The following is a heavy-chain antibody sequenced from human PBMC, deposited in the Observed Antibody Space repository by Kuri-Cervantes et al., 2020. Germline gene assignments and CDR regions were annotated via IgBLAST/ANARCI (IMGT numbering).Heavy chain of an antibody. V-gene: IGHV3-23*01. D-gene: IGHD2-15*01. Sequence: GESLKISCATSEFMFSNYAMSWVRQAPGKGLEWVSGISGSGGSKYYADSVKDRFTISRDNSKNTLYLQMNSLRAEDTAVYYCAKDGCSGGSCYFNYWGQGTLVTVSS. CDR3: AKDGCSGGSCYFNY. CDR1: EFMFSNYA. CDR2: ISGSGGSK. J-gene: IGHJ4*02.